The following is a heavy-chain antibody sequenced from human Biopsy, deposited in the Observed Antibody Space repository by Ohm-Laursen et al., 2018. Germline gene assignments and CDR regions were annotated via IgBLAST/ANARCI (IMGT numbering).Heavy chain of an antibody. CDR1: GGSMSDHY. V-gene: IGHV4-59*11. CDR3: GRVWPWRGYGMDV. Sequence: SETLSLTCTVSGGSMSDHYWSWLRQTPGKGLEWLGYIYYTGKTTYNPSLESRITISVDTSKNKFSLQLDSMTAADTAVYYCGRVWPWRGYGMDVWGQGTTVTVSS. D-gene: IGHD2-21*01. CDR2: IYYTGKT. J-gene: IGHJ6*02.